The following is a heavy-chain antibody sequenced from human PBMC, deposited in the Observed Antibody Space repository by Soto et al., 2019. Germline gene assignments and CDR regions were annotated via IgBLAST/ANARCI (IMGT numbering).Heavy chain of an antibody. J-gene: IGHJ6*03. D-gene: IGHD4-4*01. V-gene: IGHV3-11*01. CDR2: ISSSGSTI. Sequence: GGSLRLSCAASGFTFSDYYMSWIRQAPGKGLEWVSYISSSGSTIYYADSVKGRFTISRDNAKNPLYLQMNSLRAEDTAVYYCARLLSSMTTVTTVYYYYYMDVWGKGTTVTVSS. CDR3: ARLLSSMTTVTTVYYYYYMDV. CDR1: GFTFSDYY.